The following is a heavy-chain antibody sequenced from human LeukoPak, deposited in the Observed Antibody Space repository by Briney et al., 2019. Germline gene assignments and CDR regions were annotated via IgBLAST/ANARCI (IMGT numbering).Heavy chain of an antibody. D-gene: IGHD1-26*01. CDR3: ARGRRELRGLDY. CDR1: GGTFSSYA. V-gene: IGHV1-69*05. CDR2: LIPIFGTA. J-gene: IGHJ4*02. Sequence: GASVKVSCKASGGTFSSYAISWVRQAPGQGLEWMGGLIPIFGTANYAQKFQGRVTITTDESTSTAYMELSSLRSEDTAVYYCARGRRELRGLDYWGQGTLVTVSS.